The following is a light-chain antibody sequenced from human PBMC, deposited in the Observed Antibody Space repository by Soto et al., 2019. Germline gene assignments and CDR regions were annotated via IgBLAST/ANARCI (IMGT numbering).Light chain of an antibody. J-gene: IGLJ3*02. CDR2: VNN. CDR1: SSNIGTGYD. Sequence: QSVLTQPPSVSGAPGQRVTISCTGSSSNIGTGYDVHWYQQLPGTVPKLLIYVNNNRPSGVPDRFSGSKSGTSASLAITGLQAEDEAAYYCQSYDNALSAWVFGGGTKLTVL. V-gene: IGLV1-40*01. CDR3: QSYDNALSAWV.